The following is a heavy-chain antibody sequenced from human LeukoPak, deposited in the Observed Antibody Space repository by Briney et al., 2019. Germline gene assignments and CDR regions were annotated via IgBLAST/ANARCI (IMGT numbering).Heavy chain of an antibody. Sequence: GRSLRLSCAASGFTFSSYGMHWVRQAPGKGLEWVAVIWYDGSNKYYADSVKGRFTISRDNSKYTLYLQMNSLRAEDTAVYYCARIGAGSSRDYWGQGTLVTVSS. CDR3: ARIGAGSSRDY. V-gene: IGHV3-33*01. CDR1: GFTFSSYG. CDR2: IWYDGSNK. J-gene: IGHJ4*02. D-gene: IGHD6-13*01.